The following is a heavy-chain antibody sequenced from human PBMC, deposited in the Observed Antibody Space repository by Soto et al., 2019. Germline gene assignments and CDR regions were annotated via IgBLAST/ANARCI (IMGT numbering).Heavy chain of an antibody. CDR1: GGSISSGGYS. J-gene: IGHJ4*02. CDR3: AINYGEHQSFDY. D-gene: IGHD4-17*01. CDR2: IYYSGST. V-gene: IGHV4-61*08. Sequence: TLSLTCTVSGGSISSGGYSWTWIRQPPGKGLEWIGYIYYSGSTNYNPSLKSRVTISVDTSKNQFSLKLSSVTAADTAVYYWAINYGEHQSFDYWGQGTLVTVAS.